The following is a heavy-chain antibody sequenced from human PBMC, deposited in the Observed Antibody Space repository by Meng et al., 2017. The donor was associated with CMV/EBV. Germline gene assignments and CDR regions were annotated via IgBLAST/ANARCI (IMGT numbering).Heavy chain of an antibody. V-gene: IGHV4-39*07. J-gene: IGHJ4*02. D-gene: IGHD3-22*01. Sequence: LQLQESGPVLVKPSEPLSLTCTVSGGSISSSSYYWGWIRQPPGKGLEWIGSIYYSGSTYYNPSLKSRVTISVDTSKNQFSLKLSSVTAADTAVYYCASLGAYSSGPFDYWGQGTLVTVSS. CDR3: ASLGAYSSGPFDY. CDR1: GGSISSSSYY. CDR2: IYYSGST.